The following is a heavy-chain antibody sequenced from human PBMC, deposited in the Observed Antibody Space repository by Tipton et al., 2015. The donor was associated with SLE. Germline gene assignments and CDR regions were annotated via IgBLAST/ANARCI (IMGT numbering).Heavy chain of an antibody. CDR1: GGSISSYY. J-gene: IGHJ1*01. V-gene: IGHV4-59*01. D-gene: IGHD2-15*01. CDR2: IYYSGST. CDR3: ARVEGPTPATEYFQH. Sequence: TLSLTCTVSGGSISSYYWSWIRQPPGKGLEWIGYIYYSGSTNYNPSLKSRVTISVDTSKNQFSLKLSSVTAADTAVYYCARVEGPTPATEYFQHWGQGTLFTVSS.